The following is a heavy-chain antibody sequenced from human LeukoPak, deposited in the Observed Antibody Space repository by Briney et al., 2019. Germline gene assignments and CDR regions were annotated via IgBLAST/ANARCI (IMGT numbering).Heavy chain of an antibody. V-gene: IGHV4-39*07. Sequence: SETLSLTCTVSGGSISSSSYYWGWIRQPPGKGLEWIGSIYYSGSTYYNPSLKSRVTISVDTSKNQFFLKLSSVTAADTAVYYCARKRGLSGYCSGGSCYPPWFDPWGQGTLVTVSS. J-gene: IGHJ5*02. CDR2: IYYSGST. CDR3: ARKRGLSGYCSGGSCYPPWFDP. CDR1: GGSISSSSYY. D-gene: IGHD2-15*01.